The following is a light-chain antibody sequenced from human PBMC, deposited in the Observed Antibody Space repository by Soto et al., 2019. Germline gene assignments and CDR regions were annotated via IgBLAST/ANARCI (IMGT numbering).Light chain of an antibody. V-gene: IGKV3-20*01. CDR1: QSVSSSY. Sequence: EIVLTQSPGTLSLSPGERATLSCRASQSVSSSYLGWYQQKPGQAPRLLIYGASGRATGIPDRFSGSGSGTGFTLTISRLEPEDFAVYYCQHYGGSPPFTFGPGTKVDIK. CDR3: QHYGGSPPFT. CDR2: GAS. J-gene: IGKJ3*01.